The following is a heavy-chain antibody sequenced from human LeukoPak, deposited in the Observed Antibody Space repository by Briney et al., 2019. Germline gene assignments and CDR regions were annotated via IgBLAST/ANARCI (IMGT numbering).Heavy chain of an antibody. CDR2: ISGSGGST. Sequence: PGGSLRLSCVVSGFTVSSNYMSWVRQAPGKGLEWVSAISGSGGSTYYADSVKGRFTISRDNARNTLYLQMNRLRAEDTAVYYCAGGTFAFEYWGQGTLVTVSS. CDR1: GFTVSSNY. CDR3: AGGTFAFEY. D-gene: IGHD2-21*01. J-gene: IGHJ4*02. V-gene: IGHV3-23*01.